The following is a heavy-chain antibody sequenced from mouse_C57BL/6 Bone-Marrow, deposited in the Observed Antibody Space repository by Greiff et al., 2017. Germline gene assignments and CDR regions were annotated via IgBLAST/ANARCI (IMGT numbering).Heavy chain of an antibody. CDR3: ASYDDYYGY. CDR1: GYTFTSYW. Sequence: QVQLQQPGAELVKPGASVKLSCKASGYTFTSYWMHWVKQRPGQGLEWIGMIHPNSGSTNYNEKFKSKATLTVDKSSSTAYMQLSSLTSEDSAGYYCASYDDYYGYWGQGTTLTVSS. CDR2: IHPNSGST. J-gene: IGHJ2*01. D-gene: IGHD2-3*01. V-gene: IGHV1-64*01.